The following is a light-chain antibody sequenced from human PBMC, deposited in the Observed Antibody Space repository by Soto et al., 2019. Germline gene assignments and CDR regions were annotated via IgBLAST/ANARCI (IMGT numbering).Light chain of an antibody. CDR3: QQANSPPLT. CDR1: ERINTY. Sequence: DILMTQSPSSVSASVGDRVTITCRASERINTYLAWYQQQPGKAPKLLIYAASSLQSGVPSRFSGSGSGTEFTLTISNLQPEDFATYYCQQANSPPLTFGGGTKVEIK. V-gene: IGKV1-12*01. CDR2: AAS. J-gene: IGKJ4*01.